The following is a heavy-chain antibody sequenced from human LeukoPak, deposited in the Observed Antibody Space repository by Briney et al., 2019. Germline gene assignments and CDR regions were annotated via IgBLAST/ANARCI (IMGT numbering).Heavy chain of an antibody. CDR3: ARDYYDSRGEAVDI. CDR2: IYYSGNT. V-gene: IGHV4-59*11. J-gene: IGHJ3*02. CDR1: GGSFSSHY. Sequence: SETLSLTCGVSGGSFSSHYWSWIRQPPGKGLEWIGHIYYSGNTNYNPALKSRLTISVDTSKNQFSLRLTSVTAADTAMYYCARDYYDSRGEAVDIWGQGTMVTVSS. D-gene: IGHD3-22*01.